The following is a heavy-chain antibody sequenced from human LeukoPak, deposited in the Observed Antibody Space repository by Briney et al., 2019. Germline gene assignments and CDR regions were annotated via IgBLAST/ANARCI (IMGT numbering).Heavy chain of an antibody. V-gene: IGHV3-74*01. Sequence: PGGSLRLSCAASGFTFSSYWMHWVRHAPGKGLVWVSRINSDGSSTSYADSVKGRFTISRDNAKNTLYRQMNSLRAEDTAVYYCARDLRWPSPLDYWGQGTLVTVSS. J-gene: IGHJ4*02. CDR1: GFTFSSYW. D-gene: IGHD5-24*01. CDR2: INSDGSST. CDR3: ARDLRWPSPLDY.